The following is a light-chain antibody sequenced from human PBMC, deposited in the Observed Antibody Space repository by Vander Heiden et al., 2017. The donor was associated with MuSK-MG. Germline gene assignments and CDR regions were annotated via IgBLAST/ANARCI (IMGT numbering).Light chain of an antibody. Sequence: SYVLTQPPSVSVAPGQTAGITCGGNNFGSKSVHWYQQRPGQAPVLVVYADRDRPSGIPERFSGSKSGNTATLTISRVEDGDEADYFCQVWDSGSDHDVFGPGTKVTVL. CDR2: ADR. J-gene: IGLJ1*01. CDR1: NFGSKS. CDR3: QVWDSGSDHDV. V-gene: IGLV3-21*02.